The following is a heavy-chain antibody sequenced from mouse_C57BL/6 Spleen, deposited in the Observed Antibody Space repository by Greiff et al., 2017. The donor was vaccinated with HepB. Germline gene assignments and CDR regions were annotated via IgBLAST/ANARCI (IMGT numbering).Heavy chain of an antibody. J-gene: IGHJ4*01. Sequence: VKLVESGPGLVAPSQSLSITCTVSGFSLTSYGVHWVRQPPGKGLEWLVVIWSDGSTTYNSALKSRLSISKDNSKSQVFLKMNSLQTDDTAMYYCARHEGSSYGAMDYWGQGTSVTVSS. CDR2: IWSDGST. CDR1: GFSLTSYG. D-gene: IGHD1-1*01. CDR3: ARHEGSSYGAMDY. V-gene: IGHV2-6-1*01.